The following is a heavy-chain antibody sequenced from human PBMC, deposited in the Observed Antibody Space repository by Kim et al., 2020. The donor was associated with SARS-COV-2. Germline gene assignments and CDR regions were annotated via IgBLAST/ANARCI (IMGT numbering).Heavy chain of an antibody. J-gene: IGHJ4*02. V-gene: IGHV3-43*01. CDR3: AKDGRFSYFDY. D-gene: IGHD3-3*01. CDR2: ST. Sequence: STDNAEPVKGRFNISRENSKNSLYLKMNSLRTEDTALYYCAKDGRFSYFDYWGQGTLVTVSS.